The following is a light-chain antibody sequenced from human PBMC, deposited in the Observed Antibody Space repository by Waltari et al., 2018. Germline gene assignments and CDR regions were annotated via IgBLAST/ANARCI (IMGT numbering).Light chain of an antibody. V-gene: IGKV4-1*01. Sequence: DIVMTQSPDSLAVSLGERATIDCKPSQSILSSSNNNNYLAWYQQKPGQSPTLLIYWPSMREYGVPDRFSGSGSGTDFSLTISGVQAEDVAVYYCQQYFTTPLTFGGGTKVEIK. J-gene: IGKJ4*01. CDR2: WPS. CDR1: QSILSSSNNNNY. CDR3: QQYFTTPLT.